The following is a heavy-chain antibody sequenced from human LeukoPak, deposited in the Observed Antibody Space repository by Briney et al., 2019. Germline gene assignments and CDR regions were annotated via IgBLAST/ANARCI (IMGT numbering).Heavy chain of an antibody. CDR2: ISGSGGST. Sequence: GGSLRLSCAASGFTFSSYAMSWVRQAPGKGLEWVSAISGSGGSTYYADSVKGRFTISRDNSKNTLYLQMNSLRAEDTAVYYCAKVEYYYFWSCLFDYWGQGTLVTVFS. D-gene: IGHD3-3*01. CDR3: AKVEYYYFWSCLFDY. CDR1: GFTFSSYA. V-gene: IGHV3-23*01. J-gene: IGHJ4*02.